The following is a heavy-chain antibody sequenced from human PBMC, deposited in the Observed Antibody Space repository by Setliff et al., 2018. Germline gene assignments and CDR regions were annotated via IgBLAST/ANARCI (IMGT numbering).Heavy chain of an antibody. CDR3: VREGVDRRSSTDYRYYMDV. Sequence: ASVKVSCKASGATFSSYGISWVRQAPGQGLEWMGGTITMFGTTEYAQKFQGRLTIITDESTNTAFMQLSSLRSDDTAVYYCVREGVDRRSSTDYRYYMDVWGKGTTVTVSS. CDR2: TITMFGTT. V-gene: IGHV1-69*05. J-gene: IGHJ6*03. D-gene: IGHD6-6*01. CDR1: GATFSSYG.